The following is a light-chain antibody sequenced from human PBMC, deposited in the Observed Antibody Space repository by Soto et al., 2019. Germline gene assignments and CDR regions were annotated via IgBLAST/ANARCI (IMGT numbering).Light chain of an antibody. CDR2: AAS. J-gene: IGKJ3*01. CDR1: QSISSY. Sequence: DLQMTQSPSSLSASVGDRVTITCRASQSISSYLNWYQQKPGKAPKLLIYAASSLQSGVPSRFSGSGSGTDFTLTICSLQPEDFATYYCQQSYSTPVTFGPGTKVDIK. V-gene: IGKV1-39*01. CDR3: QQSYSTPVT.